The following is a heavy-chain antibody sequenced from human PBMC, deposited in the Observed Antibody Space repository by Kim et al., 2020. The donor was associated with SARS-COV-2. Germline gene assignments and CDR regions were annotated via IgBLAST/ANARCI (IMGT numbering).Heavy chain of an antibody. CDR3: ARAVLWFGELPPFDY. V-gene: IGHV3-7*04. Sequence: GGSLRLSCAASGFTFSSYWMSWVRQAPGKGLEWVANIKQDGSEKYYVGSVKGRFTISRDNAKNSLYLQMNSLRAEDTAVYYCARAVLWFGELPPFDYWGQGTLVTVSS. CDR1: GFTFSSYW. J-gene: IGHJ4*02. CDR2: IKQDGSEK. D-gene: IGHD3-10*01.